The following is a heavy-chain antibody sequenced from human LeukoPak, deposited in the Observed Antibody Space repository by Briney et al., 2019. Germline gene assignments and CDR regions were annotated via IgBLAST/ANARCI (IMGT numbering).Heavy chain of an antibody. CDR3: VNLGQWLVPDYYYGVDV. J-gene: IGHJ6*02. CDR1: GLTVSSNY. D-gene: IGHD6-19*01. V-gene: IGHV3-53*05. Sequence: GGSLRLSCAASGLTVSSNYMSWVRQAPGKGLEWVSVIYSGGSTYYADSVKGRFTISRDNSKNTLYLQMSSLTPEDTARYYCVNLGQWLVPDYYYGVDVWGQGTTVTVSS. CDR2: IYSGGST.